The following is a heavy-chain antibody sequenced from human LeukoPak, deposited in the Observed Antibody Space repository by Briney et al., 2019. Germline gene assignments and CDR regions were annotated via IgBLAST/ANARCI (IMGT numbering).Heavy chain of an antibody. CDR3: ARIDGYAVAY. CDR2: INPNSGGT. CDR1: GYTFTGYY. V-gene: IGHV1-2*02. Sequence: GASVKVSCKASGYTFTGYYLHWVRQAPGQGLEWMGWINPNSGGTNYAQKFQGRVTMTRDTSINTAYMELSRLRSDDRAVYYCARIDGYAVAYWGQGTLVTVSS. J-gene: IGHJ4*02. D-gene: IGHD1-1*01.